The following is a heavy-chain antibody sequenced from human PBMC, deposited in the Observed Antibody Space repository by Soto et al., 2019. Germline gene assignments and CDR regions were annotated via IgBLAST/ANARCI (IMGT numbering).Heavy chain of an antibody. CDR1: GFTFSSYS. CDR3: ARHPERIAEIGWFDP. Sequence: EVQLVESGGGLVQPGGSLRLSCAASGFTFSSYSMNWVRQAPGKGLEWVSYISSSSSTIYYADSVKGRFTISRDNAKNSLYLQINSLRAEDTAVYYCARHPERIAEIGWFDPCGQGTLVTVSS. CDR2: ISSSSSTI. V-gene: IGHV3-48*01. D-gene: IGHD6-13*01. J-gene: IGHJ5*02.